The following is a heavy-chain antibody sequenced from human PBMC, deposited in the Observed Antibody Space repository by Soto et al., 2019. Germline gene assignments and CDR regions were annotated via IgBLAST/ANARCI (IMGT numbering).Heavy chain of an antibody. J-gene: IGHJ6*02. Sequence: QVQLVQSGAEVKKPGASVKVSCKASAYTFSSYGISWVRQAPGQGLEWVGWISPYNGNSNYAQKYQGRVTMTTDTSTSTAYMELSSLRSDDTAVYYCARIADCSTTSCSFPSRFNVRGYYYYYGLDVWGQGTTVIVSS. CDR1: AYTFSSYG. CDR3: ARIADCSTTSCSFPSRFNVRGYYYYYGLDV. D-gene: IGHD2-2*01. V-gene: IGHV1-18*01. CDR2: ISPYNGNS.